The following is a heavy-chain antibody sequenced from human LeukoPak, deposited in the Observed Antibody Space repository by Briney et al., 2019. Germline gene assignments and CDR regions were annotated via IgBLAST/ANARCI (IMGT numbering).Heavy chain of an antibody. CDR2: IIPIFGTA. V-gene: IGHV1-69*06. CDR1: GGTFSSYA. CDR3: ARHAEGGNGINWFDP. J-gene: IGHJ5*02. D-gene: IGHD4-23*01. Sequence: SVKVSRKASGGTFSSYAISWVRQAPGQGLEWMGGIIPIFGTANYAQKFQGRVTITADKSTSTAYMELSSLRSEDTAVYYCARHAEGGNGINWFDPWGQGTLVTVSS.